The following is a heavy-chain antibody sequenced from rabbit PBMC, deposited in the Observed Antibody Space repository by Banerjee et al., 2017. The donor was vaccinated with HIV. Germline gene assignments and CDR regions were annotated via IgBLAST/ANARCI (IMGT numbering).Heavy chain of an antibody. D-gene: IGHD4-1*01. CDR2: IDPVFGSGTT. CDR3: ARDLAGVALDL. CDR1: GFDFNNYH. V-gene: IGHV1S45*01. Sequence: QEQLVESGGGLVQPEGSLTLTCTASGFDFNNYHMCWVRQAPGKGLEWIGYIDPVFGSGTTYYASWAKGRFTITKTSSTTVTLQMTSLTAADTATYFCARDLAGVALDLWGQGTLVTVS. J-gene: IGHJ3*01.